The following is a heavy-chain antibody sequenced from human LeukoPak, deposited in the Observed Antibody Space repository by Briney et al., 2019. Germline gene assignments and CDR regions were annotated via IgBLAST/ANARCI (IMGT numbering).Heavy chain of an antibody. CDR3: ARDAGYSYDDHRFDY. Sequence: PRGSLRLSCAASGFTFSDYYMSWIRQAPGKGLGCVSYINSSSSYTNYGDSVKGRFTISRDNAKNSVYLQMNGLRDEDTAVYYCARDAGYSYDDHRFDYWGQGTLVTVSS. J-gene: IGHJ4*02. V-gene: IGHV3-11*06. D-gene: IGHD5-18*01. CDR1: GFTFSDYY. CDR2: INSSSSYT.